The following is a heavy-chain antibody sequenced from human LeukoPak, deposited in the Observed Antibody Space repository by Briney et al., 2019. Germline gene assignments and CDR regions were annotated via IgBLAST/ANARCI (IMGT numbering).Heavy chain of an antibody. CDR1: GFTFSSYS. J-gene: IGHJ6*03. CDR3: ARVGFDRLFSDDYYYYYMDV. D-gene: IGHD3-9*01. V-gene: IGHV3-21*01. Sequence: GGSLRLSCAASGFTFSSYSMNWVRQAPGKGLEWVSSISSSSSYIYYADSVKGRFTISRDNAKNSLYLQMNSLRAEDTAVYYCARVGFDRLFSDDYYYYYMDVWGKGTTVTVSS. CDR2: ISSSSSYI.